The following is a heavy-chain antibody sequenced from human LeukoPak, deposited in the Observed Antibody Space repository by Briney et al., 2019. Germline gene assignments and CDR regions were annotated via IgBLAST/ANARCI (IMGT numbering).Heavy chain of an antibody. Sequence: GGSLRLSCAASGFTVSSNYMSWVRQAPGKGLEWVSVIYSGGSTYYADSVKGRFTISRDNSKNTLYLQMNSLRAEDTAVYYCASSRGSGWSAGAFDIWGQGTMVTVSS. CDR3: ASSRGSGWSAGAFDI. D-gene: IGHD6-19*01. J-gene: IGHJ3*02. V-gene: IGHV3-66*01. CDR2: IYSGGST. CDR1: GFTVSSNY.